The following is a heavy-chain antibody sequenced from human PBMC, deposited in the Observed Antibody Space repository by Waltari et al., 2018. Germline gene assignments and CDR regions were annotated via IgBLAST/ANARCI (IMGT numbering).Heavy chain of an antibody. CDR3: ATRPNYYDSSGPNSRFDY. J-gene: IGHJ4*02. CDR1: GFTFSSYA. V-gene: IGHV3-23*01. D-gene: IGHD3-22*01. CDR2: ISGSGGST. Sequence: EVQLLESGGGLVQPGGSLRLSCAASGFTFSSYAMSWVRQAPGKGLEWVSAISGSGGSTYYADSVKGRFTISRDNSKNTLYLQMNSLRAEDTAVYYCATRPNYYDSSGPNSRFDYWGQGTLVTVSS.